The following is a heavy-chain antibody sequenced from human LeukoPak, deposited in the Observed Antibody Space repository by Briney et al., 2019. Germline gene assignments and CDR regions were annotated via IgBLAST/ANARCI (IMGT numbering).Heavy chain of an antibody. D-gene: IGHD4-17*01. V-gene: IGHV3-7*01. CDR2: IKQDGSEK. CDR3: AKGPDYGDAFDY. Sequence: PGGSLRLSCAASGFTVSSYWISWVRQAPGKGLEWVANIKQDGSEKYYVDSVKGRFTISRDNAKNSLYLQRNILRAENTPCYYCAKGPDYGDAFDYWGQGTLVTVSS. J-gene: IGHJ4*02. CDR1: GFTVSSYW.